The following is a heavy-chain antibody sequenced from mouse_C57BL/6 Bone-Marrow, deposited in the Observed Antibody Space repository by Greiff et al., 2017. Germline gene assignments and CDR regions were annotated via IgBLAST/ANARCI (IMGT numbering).Heavy chain of an antibody. V-gene: IGHV1-15*01. CDR1: GYTFTDYE. CDR2: IDPETGGT. Sequence: VQLVESGAELVRPGASVTLSCKASGYTFTDYEMHWVKQTPVHGLEWIGAIDPETGGTAYNQKFKGKAILTADKSSSTAYMELRSLTSEDSAVYYCTRGRIYWGQGTTLTVSS. CDR3: TRGRIY. J-gene: IGHJ2*01.